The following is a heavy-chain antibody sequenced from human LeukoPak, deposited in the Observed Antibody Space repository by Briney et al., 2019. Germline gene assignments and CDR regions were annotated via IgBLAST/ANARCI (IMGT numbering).Heavy chain of an antibody. V-gene: IGHV4-59*08. CDR3: ASGTYYYGSGSPT. CDR2: IYYSGSP. J-gene: IGHJ5*02. Sequence: PADTLSLTCTVSGRSISSYYWSWLRQPPGKGLEWLGYIYYSGSPKFNPPLKGRVTISVDTSKNQFSLKLSSVTAADTAVYYCASGTYYYGSGSPTWGQGTLVTVSS. CDR1: GRSISSYY. D-gene: IGHD3-10*01.